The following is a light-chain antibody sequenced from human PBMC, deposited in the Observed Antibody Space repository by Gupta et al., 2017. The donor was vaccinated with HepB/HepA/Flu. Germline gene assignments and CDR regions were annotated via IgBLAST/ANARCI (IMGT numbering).Light chain of an antibody. J-gene: IGKJ2*01. Sequence: EIVLTQSPRTLSLPPGERASLSCRASQSISHNYLAWYQQKPGRAPRLLIYGASNRVTGVPDRFSGSGSGTEFTLTISRLEPEDFAVYYCQRYGSSLYTFGQGTKLEIK. CDR3: QRYGSSLYT. V-gene: IGKV3-20*01. CDR2: GAS. CDR1: QSISHNY.